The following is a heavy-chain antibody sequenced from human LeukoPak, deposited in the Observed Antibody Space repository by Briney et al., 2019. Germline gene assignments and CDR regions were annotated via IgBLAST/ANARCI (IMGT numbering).Heavy chain of an antibody. CDR1: GFAFSSYT. V-gene: IGHV3-21*04. Sequence: GGSLRLSCAASGFAFSSYTMNWVRQAPGKGLEWVSFISTSSSYIYYADSVKGRFTISRDNAKNSLYLQTNSLRAEDTAIYYCATYRQVLLPFESWGQGTLVTVSS. CDR2: ISTSSSYI. J-gene: IGHJ4*02. D-gene: IGHD2-8*02. CDR3: ATYRQVLLPFES.